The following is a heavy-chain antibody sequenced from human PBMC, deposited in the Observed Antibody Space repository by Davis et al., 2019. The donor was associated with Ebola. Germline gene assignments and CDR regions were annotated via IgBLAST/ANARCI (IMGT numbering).Heavy chain of an antibody. Sequence: PGGSLRLSCAASGFTFSSYAMHWVRQAPGKGLEWVAVISYDGSNKYYADSVKGRFTISRDNSKNTLYLQMNSLRAEDTALYYCAKDIGELEPRRLYYYYGMDVWGQGTTVTVSS. D-gene: IGHD1-1*01. CDR2: ISYDGSNK. J-gene: IGHJ6*02. V-gene: IGHV3-30*04. CDR3: AKDIGELEPRRLYYYYGMDV. CDR1: GFTFSSYA.